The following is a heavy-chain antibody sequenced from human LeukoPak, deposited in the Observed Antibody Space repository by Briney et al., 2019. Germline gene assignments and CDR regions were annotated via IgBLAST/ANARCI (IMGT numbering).Heavy chain of an antibody. D-gene: IGHD5-18*01. CDR3: ARIGYSYGDDAFDI. CDR2: INWNGGST. Sequence: PGGSLRLSCAASGFTFDDYGMSWVRQAPGKGLEWVSGINWNGGSTGYADSVKGRFTISRDNAKNSLYLQMNSLRAEDMALYYCARIGYSYGDDAFDIWGQGTMVTVSS. V-gene: IGHV3-20*04. CDR1: GFTFDDYG. J-gene: IGHJ3*02.